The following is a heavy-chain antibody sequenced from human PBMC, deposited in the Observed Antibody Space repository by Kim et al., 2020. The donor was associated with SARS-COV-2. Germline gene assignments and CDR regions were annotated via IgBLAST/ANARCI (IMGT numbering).Heavy chain of an antibody. J-gene: IGHJ4*02. CDR2: ISDGGSRT. CDR1: GFTFSSYW. D-gene: IGHD5-12*01. CDR3: VKRGYRSTSSFDY. Sequence: GGSLRLSCAASGFTFSSYWMHWVRQAPGKGLVWVSRISDGGSRTNYADSVKGRFTVSRDNSKNMLYLEMTSLRAEDTALYYCVKRGYRSTSSFDYWGQGTLVTVSS. V-gene: IGHV3-74*01.